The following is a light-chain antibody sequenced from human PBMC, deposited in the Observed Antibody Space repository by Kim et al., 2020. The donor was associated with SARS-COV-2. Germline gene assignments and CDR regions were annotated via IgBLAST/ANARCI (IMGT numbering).Light chain of an antibody. CDR1: SSDIGSYNF. CDR3: SSYVGSYSWV. V-gene: IGLV2-11*01. J-gene: IGLJ3*02. CDR2: YVN. Sequence: QSALTQPASVSGSPGQSITISCTGTSSDIGSYNFVSWYQQHPGKAPKLMIYYVNNRPSGFPDRFSGSKSDNTASLTISDLQADDEADYYCSSYVGSYSWVFGGGTQLTVL.